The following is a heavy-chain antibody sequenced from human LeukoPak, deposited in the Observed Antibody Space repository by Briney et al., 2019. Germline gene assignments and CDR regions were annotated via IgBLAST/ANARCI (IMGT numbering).Heavy chain of an antibody. CDR1: GYTFSSYY. V-gene: IGHV1-46*01. Sequence: GASVKVSCKASGYTFSSYYMHWVRQAPGQGLEWMGIINPSGGSTTYAQKFQGRATMTRDTSTSTVYMELSSLRSEDTAVYYCARVDSSGYYGHYFDYWGQGTLVTVSS. D-gene: IGHD3-22*01. CDR3: ARVDSSGYYGHYFDY. CDR2: INPSGGST. J-gene: IGHJ4*02.